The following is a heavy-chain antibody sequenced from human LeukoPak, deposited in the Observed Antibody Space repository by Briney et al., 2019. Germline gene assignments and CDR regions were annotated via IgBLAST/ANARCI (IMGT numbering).Heavy chain of an antibody. D-gene: IGHD6-13*01. CDR1: GFTFSNYW. Sequence: PGGSLRLSCAASGFTFSNYWMNWVRQAPGKGLEWVANIKQDGSEKYYVDSVKGRFTISRDNSKNTLYLQMNSLRAEDTAVYYCAKDGIAAAGTFDYWGQGTLVTVSS. CDR2: IKQDGSEK. CDR3: AKDGIAAAGTFDY. J-gene: IGHJ4*02. V-gene: IGHV3-7*01.